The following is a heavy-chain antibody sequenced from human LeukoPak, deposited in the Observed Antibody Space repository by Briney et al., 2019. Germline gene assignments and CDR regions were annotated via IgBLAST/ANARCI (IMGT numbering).Heavy chain of an antibody. CDR3: AGCSSTSCDPYDGYFDL. V-gene: IGHV5-51*01. CDR2: IYPGDSDT. Sequence: GESLKISCKGSGYNFTSYSIGWVRQMPGKGLEWMGIIYPGDSDTRYSPSFQGQVTTSADKSISTAYLQWSSLKASDTAMYYCAGCSSTSCDPYDGYFDLWGRGTLVTVSS. J-gene: IGHJ2*01. CDR1: GYNFTSYS. D-gene: IGHD2-2*01.